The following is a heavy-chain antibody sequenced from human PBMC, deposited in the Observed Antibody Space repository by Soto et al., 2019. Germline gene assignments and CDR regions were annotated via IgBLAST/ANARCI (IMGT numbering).Heavy chain of an antibody. CDR2: VYDTWST. CDR3: VRQGIGFLHGLVDV. Sequence: QVQVQQSGPGLVKPSETLSLTCTVSSGPSKSHNWGWIRQPPGRGLEWIGYVYDTWSTSYNPSLKRLVTLSADTSTNRISLTLRFVTAADTAVYYCVRQGIGFLHGLVDVWGPGTTVIVSS. D-gene: IGHD3-10*01. CDR1: SGPSKSHN. J-gene: IGHJ6*01. V-gene: IGHV4-59*08.